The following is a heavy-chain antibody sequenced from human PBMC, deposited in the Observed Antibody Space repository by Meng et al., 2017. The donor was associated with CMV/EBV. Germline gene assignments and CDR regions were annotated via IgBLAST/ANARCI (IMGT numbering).Heavy chain of an antibody. J-gene: IGHJ4*02. V-gene: IGHV3-30*04. CDR1: GFTFSSYA. CDR3: AKDDPVFHY. CDR2: IRNDESDK. Sequence: VGAGGGVVQSGRSPILSCAASGFTFSSYAMHWVRQAPGKGLEWVAVIRNDESDKYYGDSVKGRFTISRDTSKNTVDLQMNSLRTEDTAVYYCAKDDPVFHYWGQGTLVTVSS.